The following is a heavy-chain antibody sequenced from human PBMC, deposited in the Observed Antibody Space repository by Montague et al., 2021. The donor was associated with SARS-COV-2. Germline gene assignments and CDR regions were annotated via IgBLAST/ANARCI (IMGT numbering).Heavy chain of an antibody. CDR2: ISSDTLHT. V-gene: IGHV3-21*01. D-gene: IGHD3-16*01. J-gene: IGHJ4*02. CDR3: ARGGEIDVWAPFGH. CDR1: GFTFSRNS. Sequence: SLRLSFATSGFTFSRNSMNWVRQAPGKGLEWVSTISSDTLHTFYAESVKGRFTLSRDNAKNELYLQMNSLRAEDMAVYYCARGGEIDVWAPFGHWGQGTLVTVSS.